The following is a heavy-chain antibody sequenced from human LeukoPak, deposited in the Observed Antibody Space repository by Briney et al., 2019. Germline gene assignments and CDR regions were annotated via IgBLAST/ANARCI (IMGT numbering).Heavy chain of an antibody. J-gene: IGHJ4*02. CDR3: ARGGGYYFDY. D-gene: IGHD6-13*01. Sequence: GGSLRLSCAASEFTFSDYYMNWIRQAPGKGLEWLSYISGSSSHTNYADSVKGRFTISRDNAKNSLYLQMNSLRAEDSAVYYWARGGGYYFDYWGQGTLVTVSS. CDR1: EFTFSDYY. V-gene: IGHV3-11*05. CDR2: ISGSSSHT.